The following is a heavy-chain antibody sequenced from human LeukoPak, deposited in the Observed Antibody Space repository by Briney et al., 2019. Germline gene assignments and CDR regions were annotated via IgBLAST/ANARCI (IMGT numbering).Heavy chain of an antibody. V-gene: IGHV1-2*02. D-gene: IGHD6-13*01. CDR2: INPNSGGT. CDR3: AREEVIAAAGPTLDY. Sequence: VASVKVSCKASGYTFTDYYMHWVRQAPGQGLEWMGWINPNSGGTNYAQKFQGRVTMTRGTSISTAYMELSRLRSDDTAVFYCAREEVIAAAGPTLDYWGQGALVTVSS. J-gene: IGHJ4*02. CDR1: GYTFTDYY.